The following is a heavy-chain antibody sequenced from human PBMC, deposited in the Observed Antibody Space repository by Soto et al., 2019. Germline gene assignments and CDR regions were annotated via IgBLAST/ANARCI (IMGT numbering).Heavy chain of an antibody. V-gene: IGHV1-46*01. D-gene: IGHD1-26*01. Sequence: QVQLVQSGAEVKKPGASVKVSCKASGYTFTSNHMHWVRQAPGQGLGWMGIIYPSGGSTRYAQKFQGRVTMNRDTSTSTVYMELSSLRSEDTAVYYCARDSGSYAAGYWGQGTLVTVSS. CDR1: GYTFTSNH. CDR3: ARDSGSYAAGY. J-gene: IGHJ4*02. CDR2: IYPSGGST.